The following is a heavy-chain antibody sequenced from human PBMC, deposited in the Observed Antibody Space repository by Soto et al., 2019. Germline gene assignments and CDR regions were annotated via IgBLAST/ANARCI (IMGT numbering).Heavy chain of an antibody. CDR1: GFPFWHYG. Sequence: QVQLVESGGGVGQPGRSLRLSCVGSGFPFWHYGMYWVRQAPGTGLGWVAVIWSDGNKESYADSVKGRFAISRDNSKDTLYLQMNSLRVEDTAVYFCARDRNGGWFHMDVWGQGTTVSVSS. V-gene: IGHV3-33*01. D-gene: IGHD6-19*01. CDR2: IWSDGNKE. J-gene: IGHJ6*02. CDR3: ARDRNGGWFHMDV.